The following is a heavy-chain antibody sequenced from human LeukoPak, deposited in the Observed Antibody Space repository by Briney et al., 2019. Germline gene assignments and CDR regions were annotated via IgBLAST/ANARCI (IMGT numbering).Heavy chain of an antibody. D-gene: IGHD2-8*01. CDR3: ARSGYCTNGVCYKFDY. Sequence: PGGSLRLSCAASGFTFSSYAMSWVRQAPGKGLEWVSAITGNGGSTYYADSVRGRFTISRDDSKDTLYLQLNSLRVEDTAVYYCARSGYCTNGVCYKFDYWGQGTLVTVSS. J-gene: IGHJ4*02. CDR1: GFTFSSYA. CDR2: ITGNGGST. V-gene: IGHV3-23*01.